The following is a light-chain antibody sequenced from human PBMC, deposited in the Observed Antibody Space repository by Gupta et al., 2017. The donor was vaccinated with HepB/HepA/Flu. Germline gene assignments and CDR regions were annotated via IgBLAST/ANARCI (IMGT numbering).Light chain of an antibody. CDR1: QSVLYSSNNKNY. V-gene: IGKV4-1*01. Sequence: DIVMTQSPDSLAVSLGERATINCKSSQSVLYSSNNKNYLAWYQQKPGQPPKLLMYWASTRESGVPDRFSGSGSGTDFTLTISSLQAEDVAVYYCQQYSSSSLTFGGGTEVEIK. CDR2: WAS. CDR3: QQYSSSSLT. J-gene: IGKJ4*01.